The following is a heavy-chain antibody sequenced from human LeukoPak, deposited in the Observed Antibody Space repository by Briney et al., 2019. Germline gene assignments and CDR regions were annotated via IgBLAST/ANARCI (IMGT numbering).Heavy chain of an antibody. J-gene: IGHJ4*02. V-gene: IGHV3-23*01. CDR2: ISGSGDTT. Sequence: GGSLRLSCAASGFTFNNYGMSWVRQAPGKGLEWVSDISGSGDTTYYGDSVKGRFTISRDHSTNTVYLQMNSLRAEDTAIYYCARIYSYAHRYFDYWGQGTLVTVSS. D-gene: IGHD5-18*01. CDR1: GFTFNNYG. CDR3: ARIYSYAHRYFDY.